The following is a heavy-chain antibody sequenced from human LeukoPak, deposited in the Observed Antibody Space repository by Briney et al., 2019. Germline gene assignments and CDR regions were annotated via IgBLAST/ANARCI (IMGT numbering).Heavy chain of an antibody. V-gene: IGHV3-23*01. D-gene: IGHD5-24*01. CDR3: VKDIQLST. CDR2: IGSVGEST. CDR1: GFNFITAA. Sequence: HTGRSLRLSCAASGFNFITAAMTWVRQAPGKGLEWVSLIGSVGESTYYADSVKGRFTISRDNVNHTLFLQMNSLRVEDTAMYYCVKDIQLSTWGLGTMVTVSS. J-gene: IGHJ3*01.